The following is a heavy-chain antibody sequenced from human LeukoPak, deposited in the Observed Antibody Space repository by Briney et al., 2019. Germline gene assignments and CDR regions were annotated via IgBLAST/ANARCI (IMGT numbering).Heavy chain of an antibody. V-gene: IGHV3-48*01. Sequence: GGSLRLSWAASGFTFSSYSMNWVRQAPGKGLEWVSYISSSSSTIYYAGSVKGRFTISRDNAKNSLYLQMNSLRAEDTAVYYCARDGTPSARAKYDFWSGYYFNWFDPWGQGTLVTVSS. D-gene: IGHD3-3*01. J-gene: IGHJ5*02. CDR1: GFTFSSYS. CDR2: ISSSSSTI. CDR3: ARDGTPSARAKYDFWSGYYFNWFDP.